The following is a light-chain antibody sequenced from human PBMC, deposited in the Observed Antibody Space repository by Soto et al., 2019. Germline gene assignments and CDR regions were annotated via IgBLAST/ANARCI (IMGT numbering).Light chain of an antibody. CDR3: HQYNNWPPYT. J-gene: IGKJ2*01. CDR1: HIVASTY. V-gene: IGKV3-15*01. CDR2: GAS. Sequence: IVFTQSPATLSVSPVERVTLSCRSSHIVASTYLAWYQQRPGQAPRLLISGASTRATRIPARFSGSGSGTEFTLTISSLQSEDVAVYYRHQYNNWPPYTFGQGTQVDIK.